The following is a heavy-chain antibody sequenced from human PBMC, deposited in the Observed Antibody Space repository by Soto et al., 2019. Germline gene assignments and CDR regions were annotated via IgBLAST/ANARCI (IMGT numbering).Heavy chain of an antibody. CDR2: IYHSGST. Sequence: PSETRSLTCAVSSGSISSGGYSWSWIRQPPGKGLEWIGYIYHSGSTYYNPSLKSRVTISVDRSKNQFSLKLSSVTAADTAVYYCARTQYPTSSSWFEPWGQGTLVTVSS. V-gene: IGHV4-30-2*01. CDR1: SGSISSGGYS. J-gene: IGHJ5*02. CDR3: ARTQYPTSSSWFEP. D-gene: IGHD2-2*01.